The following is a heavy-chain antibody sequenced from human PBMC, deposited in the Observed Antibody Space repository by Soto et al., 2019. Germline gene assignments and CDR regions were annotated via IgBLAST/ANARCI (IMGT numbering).Heavy chain of an antibody. CDR2: IYPGDSGT. D-gene: IGHD3-22*01. J-gene: IGHJ4*02. Sequence: GESLKISCKGSGHIFSNYWIGWVRQMPGKGLEWMGIIYPGDSGTRYSPSFQGQVTITVDKSINTAYLQWSRLKASDTAMYYCARQRLWGTSGYYYFENWGQGTLVTVSS. CDR1: GHIFSNYW. V-gene: IGHV5-51*01. CDR3: ARQRLWGTSGYYYFEN.